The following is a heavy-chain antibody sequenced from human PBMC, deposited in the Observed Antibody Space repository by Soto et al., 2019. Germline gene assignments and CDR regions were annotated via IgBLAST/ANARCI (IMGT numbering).Heavy chain of an antibody. CDR3: ARGPSPPYGDSNN. CDR1: GASVSSGSYY. CDR2: MYYSGST. D-gene: IGHD4-17*01. Sequence: SETLSLTCTVSGASVSSGSYYWSWIRHPPGKGLEWIGYMYYSGSTNYDPSLKSRCTISLDTSKNQFSLKLSSVTAADTAVSYCARGPSPPYGDSNNWGQGTLVTVSS. J-gene: IGHJ4*02. V-gene: IGHV4-61*01.